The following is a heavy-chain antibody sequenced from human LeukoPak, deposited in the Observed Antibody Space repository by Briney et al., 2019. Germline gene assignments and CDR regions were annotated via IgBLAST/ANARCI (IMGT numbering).Heavy chain of an antibody. CDR2: IKWNGGYT. J-gene: IGHJ6*03. CDR1: GFTFDDYG. D-gene: IGHD6-13*01. Sequence: PGGSLRLSCAASGFTFDDYGMSWVRQAPGKGLEWVSSIKWNGGYTSYADSVKGRFTISRDNAKNTLYLQMNSLRAEDTAVYYCAREVHSSSWDYYYYYMDVWGKGTTVTVSS. CDR3: AREVHSSSWDYYYYYMDV. V-gene: IGHV3-20*04.